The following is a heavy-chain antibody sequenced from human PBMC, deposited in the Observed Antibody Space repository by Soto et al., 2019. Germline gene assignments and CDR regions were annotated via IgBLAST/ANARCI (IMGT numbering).Heavy chain of an antibody. CDR2: LNAGNGNT. V-gene: IGHV1-3*01. CDR1: GYTFTSYA. CDR3: ARDLPPVDY. J-gene: IGHJ4*02. Sequence: QVQLVQSGAEVKKPGASVKVSCKASGYTFTSYAMHWVRQAPGQRLEWMGWLNAGNGNTKYSQKFQGRVTITSDTSASTAYMELSSLRSEDTAVYYCARDLPPVDYWGQGTLVTVSS.